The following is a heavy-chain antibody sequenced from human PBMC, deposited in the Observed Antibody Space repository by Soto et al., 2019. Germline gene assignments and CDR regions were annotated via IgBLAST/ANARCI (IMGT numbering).Heavy chain of an antibody. CDR3: ADLLAYCGGDCSPYFDY. Sequence: QLQLQESGPGLVKPSETLSLTCTVSGGSISSSSYYWGWIRQPPGKGLEWIGSIYYSGSTYYNPSLKIRVTISVATSKNQFSLKLGSVTAADTAVYYCADLLAYCGGDCSPYFDYWGQGTLVTVSS. V-gene: IGHV4-39*01. D-gene: IGHD2-21*01. CDR1: GGSISSSSYY. J-gene: IGHJ4*02. CDR2: IYYSGST.